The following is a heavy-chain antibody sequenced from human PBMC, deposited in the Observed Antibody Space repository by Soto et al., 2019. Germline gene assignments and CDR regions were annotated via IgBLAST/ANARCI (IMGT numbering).Heavy chain of an antibody. CDR2: IIPIFGTA. CDR1: GGTFSSYA. J-gene: IGHJ6*02. D-gene: IGHD6-6*01. V-gene: IGHV1-69*01. CDR3: ERGIAARRVGLLYCYYGMDG. Sequence: QVQLVQSGAEVKKPGSSVKVSCKASGGTFSSYAISWVRQAPGQGLEWMGGIIPIFGTANYAQKFQGRVPITADESTSTAYMGLSSLRSEDTAVYYCERGIAARRVGLLYCYYGMDGWGQGTTVSVSS.